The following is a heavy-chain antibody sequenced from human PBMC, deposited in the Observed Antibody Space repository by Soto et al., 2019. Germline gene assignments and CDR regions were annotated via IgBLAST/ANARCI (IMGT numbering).Heavy chain of an antibody. CDR1: ESTVYTFS. J-gene: IGHJ6*01. CDR3: ARDFTVVEFYAGVYYYSLDV. Sequence: LRFSCVACESTVYTFSIHYMRWAPEAPREGLAGMWCDKRNTRYTDYVQERLTISRDTFQNTLYLHMDSLRAEDTAVYYCARDFTVVEFYAGVYYYSLDVWGRGTTVTVSS. CDR2: MWCDKRNT. D-gene: IGHD2-15*01. V-gene: IGHV3-33*01.